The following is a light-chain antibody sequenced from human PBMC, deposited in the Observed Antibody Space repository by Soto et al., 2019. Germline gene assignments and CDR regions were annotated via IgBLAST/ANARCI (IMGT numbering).Light chain of an antibody. CDR3: QQYGSSPRT. CDR2: GAS. J-gene: IGKJ1*01. V-gene: IGKV3-20*01. Sequence: ESVFTHSSVTLSFSPVERATLSCRASQHIRSNYLAWYQHKPGQAPRLLIYGASSRATGIPDRFSGSGSGTDFTLTISRLEPEDFAVYYCQQYGSSPRTFGQGTKVDNK. CDR1: QHIRSNY.